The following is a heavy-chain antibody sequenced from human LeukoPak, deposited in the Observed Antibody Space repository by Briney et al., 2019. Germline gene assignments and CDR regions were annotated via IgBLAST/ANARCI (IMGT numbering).Heavy chain of an antibody. Sequence: KTSETLSLTCTVSGGSISSGDYYWSWIRQPPGKGLEWIGYIYYSGSTYYNPSLKSRVTMSVDTSKNQFSLKLSSVTAADTAVYYCARSSYRRYCSSTSCYAGPTQTQPIFDYWGQGTLVTVSS. V-gene: IGHV4-30-4*01. CDR2: IYYSGST. CDR1: GGSISSGDYY. J-gene: IGHJ4*02. CDR3: ARSSYRRYCSSTSCYAGPTQTQPIFDY. D-gene: IGHD2-2*01.